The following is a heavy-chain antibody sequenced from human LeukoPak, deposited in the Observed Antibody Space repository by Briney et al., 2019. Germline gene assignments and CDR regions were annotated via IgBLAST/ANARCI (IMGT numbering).Heavy chain of an antibody. CDR3: VRDNRGFNGYPRLDY. J-gene: IGHJ4*02. Sequence: GGSLRLSCAASGFIFSSYTMNWVRQAPGKGLEWLSYISTSSTNIYYADSVKGRFTISRDNPKNSLFLQMNSLRAEDTAVYYCVRDNRGFNGYPRLDYWGQGALVTVSS. CDR1: GFIFSSYT. V-gene: IGHV3-48*04. D-gene: IGHD5-12*01. CDR2: ISTSSTNI.